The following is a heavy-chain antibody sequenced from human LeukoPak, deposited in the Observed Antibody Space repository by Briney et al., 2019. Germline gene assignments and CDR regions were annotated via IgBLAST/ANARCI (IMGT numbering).Heavy chain of an antibody. Sequence: GGSLRLSCVGSGFTFSDAWMSWVRQAPGKGLEWVGRIKSKSDGGTIDYAAPVKGRFTIPRDDSRNTLYLQTNSLKTEDTAVYYCTTRRQDGWWGQGTLVTVS. V-gene: IGHV3-15*01. CDR1: GFTFSDAW. J-gene: IGHJ4*02. D-gene: IGHD2-15*01. CDR2: IKSKSDGGTI. CDR3: TTRRQDGW.